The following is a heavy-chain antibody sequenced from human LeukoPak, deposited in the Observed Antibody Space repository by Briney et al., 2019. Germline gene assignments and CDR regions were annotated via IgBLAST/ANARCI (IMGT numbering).Heavy chain of an antibody. Sequence: ASETLSLTCSVSGGSISSYYWTWIRQPPGKGLEWIGYVYDTDTTNYNPSLQSRVTISLDTSNYQFSLTLTSITAADTAVYFCARDLGMADFDYWGQGTLVTVSS. CDR1: GGSISSYY. CDR2: VYDTDTT. J-gene: IGHJ4*02. D-gene: IGHD6-13*01. CDR3: ARDLGMADFDY. V-gene: IGHV4-59*01.